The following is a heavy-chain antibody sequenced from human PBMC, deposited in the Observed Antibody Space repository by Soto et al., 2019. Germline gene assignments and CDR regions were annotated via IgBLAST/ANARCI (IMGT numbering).Heavy chain of an antibody. V-gene: IGHV3-11*01. CDR3: ARDRKRGAAFDY. Sequence: GGSLRLSXAASGFTFSDYYMSWIRQAPGKGLEWVSYISSSGSTIYYADSVKGRFTISRDNAKNSLYLQMNSLRAEDTAVYYCARDRKRGAAFDYWGQGTLVTVSS. CDR1: GFTFSDYY. J-gene: IGHJ4*02. CDR2: ISSSGSTI. D-gene: IGHD1-26*01.